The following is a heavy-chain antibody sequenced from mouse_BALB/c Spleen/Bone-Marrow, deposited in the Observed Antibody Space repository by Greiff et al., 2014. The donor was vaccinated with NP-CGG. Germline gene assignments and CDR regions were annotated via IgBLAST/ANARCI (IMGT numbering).Heavy chain of an antibody. CDR1: GFNIKDTY. CDR3: VRYLYGNYFDY. J-gene: IGHJ2*01. D-gene: IGHD2-10*02. V-gene: IGHV14-3*02. CDR2: IVPANGNT. Sequence: EVKLQESGAELVKPGASVELSCTASGFNIKDTYMHWVKQRPEQGLEWIGRIVPANGNTKYDPKFQGKATITADTSSNTAYLQLTSLTSEDTAVYYCVRYLYGNYFDYWGQGTTLTVSS.